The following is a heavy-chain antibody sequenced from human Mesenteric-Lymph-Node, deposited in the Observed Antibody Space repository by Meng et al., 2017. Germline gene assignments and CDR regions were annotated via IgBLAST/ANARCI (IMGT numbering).Heavy chain of an antibody. V-gene: IGHV3-33*01. CDR1: GFTFSSYG. D-gene: IGHD6-13*01. Sequence: GESLKTSCAASGFTFSSYGMHWVRQAPGKGQEWVAVIWYDGSNKYYADSVKGRFTISRDNSKNMLYLQMNSLRAEDTAVYYCARAFSSWYLYYFDYWGQGTLVTVSS. CDR2: IWYDGSNK. CDR3: ARAFSSWYLYYFDY. J-gene: IGHJ4*02.